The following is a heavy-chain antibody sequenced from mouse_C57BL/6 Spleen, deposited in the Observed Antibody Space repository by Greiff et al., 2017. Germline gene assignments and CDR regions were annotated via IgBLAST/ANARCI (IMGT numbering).Heavy chain of an antibody. J-gene: IGHJ3*01. CDR3: AREGLRRWFAY. Sequence: QVQLQQPGAELVKPGASVKLSCKASGYTFTSYWMHWVKQRPGQGLEWIGMIHPNSGSTNYNEKFKSKATLTVDKSSSTAYMQHSSLTSEDSAVYYCAREGLRRWFAYWGQGTLVTVSA. D-gene: IGHD2-4*01. CDR1: GYTFTSYW. CDR2: IHPNSGST. V-gene: IGHV1-64*01.